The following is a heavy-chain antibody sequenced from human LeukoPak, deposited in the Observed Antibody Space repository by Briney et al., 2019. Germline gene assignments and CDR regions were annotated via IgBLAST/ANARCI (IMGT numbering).Heavy chain of an antibody. CDR1: GYTFTSYD. CDR2: MNPNSGNT. CDR3: ARGWFTPYYFDY. Sequence: ASVKVSCKASGYTFTSYDINWVRQATGQGLEWMGRMNPNSGNTGYAQKFQGRVTMTRNTSISTAYMELSSLRSEDTAVYYCARGWFTPYYFDYWGQGTLVTVSS. V-gene: IGHV1-8*01. J-gene: IGHJ4*02. D-gene: IGHD3-9*01.